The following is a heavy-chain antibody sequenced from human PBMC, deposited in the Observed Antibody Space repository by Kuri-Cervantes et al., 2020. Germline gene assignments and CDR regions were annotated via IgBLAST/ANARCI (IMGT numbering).Heavy chain of an antibody. CDR1: GYTFTNYA. D-gene: IGHD6-13*01. CDR2: INTNTGNP. J-gene: IGHJ4*02. V-gene: IGHV7-4-1*02. CDR3: ARDISGYTSSWYDY. Sequence: ASVKVSCKASGYTFTNYAMNWVRQAPGQGLEWMGWINTNTGNPTYAQGFTGRFVFSLDTSVGTAYLQISSLKAEDTAVYYCARDISGYTSSWYDYWGQGTLVTVSS.